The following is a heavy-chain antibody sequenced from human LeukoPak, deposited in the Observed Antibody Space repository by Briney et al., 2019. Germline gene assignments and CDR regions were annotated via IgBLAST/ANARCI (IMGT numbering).Heavy chain of an antibody. CDR2: IYHTST. Sequence: SETLSLTCTVSGDSMSNYICTWVRQSPGKGLEWLGYIYHTSTACNPSLKGRVTISADMFQSQLSLKLSSVTAADTAVYYCARHVLWPTRGIDYWGQGTLVTVSS. CDR3: ARHVLWPTRGIDY. J-gene: IGHJ4*02. V-gene: IGHV4-59*08. CDR1: GDSMSNYI. D-gene: IGHD2-21*01.